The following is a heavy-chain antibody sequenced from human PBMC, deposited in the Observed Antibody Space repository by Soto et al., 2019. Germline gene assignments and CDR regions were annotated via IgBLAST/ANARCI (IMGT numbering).Heavy chain of an antibody. CDR1: GFTVSSNY. Sequence: GGSLRLSCAASGFTVSSNYMSWVRQAPGKGLGWVSVIYSGGSTYYADSVKGRFTISRHNSKNTLYLQMNSLRAEDTAVYYCARGGTYYDFWSGSTYYYYMDVWGKGTTVTVSS. CDR2: IYSGGST. D-gene: IGHD3-3*01. J-gene: IGHJ6*03. V-gene: IGHV3-53*04. CDR3: ARGGTYYDFWSGSTYYYYMDV.